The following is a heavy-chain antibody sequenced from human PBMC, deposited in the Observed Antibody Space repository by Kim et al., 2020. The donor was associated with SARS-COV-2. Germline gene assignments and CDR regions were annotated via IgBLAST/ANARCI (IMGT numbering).Heavy chain of an antibody. Sequence: GGSLRLSCAASGFPFSTYAMTWVRQAPGKGLEWVSDVSSSGDKTYYADSVKGRFTISRDNSKNTLYLQMNSLRSEDTALYYCALRGYSNYYWGRGTLVTV. D-gene: IGHD6-13*01. CDR1: GFPFSTYA. CDR3: ALRGYSNYY. CDR2: VSSSGDKT. J-gene: IGHJ4*02. V-gene: IGHV3-23*01.